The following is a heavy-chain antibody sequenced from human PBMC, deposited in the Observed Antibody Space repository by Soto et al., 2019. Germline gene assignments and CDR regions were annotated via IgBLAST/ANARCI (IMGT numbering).Heavy chain of an antibody. CDR3: AKGSRMWTPDY. Sequence: KASGYTFTDYAMHWVRQAPGQRLEWMGWINTGNGNTKFSLKFQGRVTITRDTSATTAYMELTSLRSEDTAVYYCAKGSRMWTPDYWGQGTLVTVSS. V-gene: IGHV1-3*04. CDR2: INTGNGNT. CDR1: GYTFTDYA. J-gene: IGHJ4*02. D-gene: IGHD2-21*01.